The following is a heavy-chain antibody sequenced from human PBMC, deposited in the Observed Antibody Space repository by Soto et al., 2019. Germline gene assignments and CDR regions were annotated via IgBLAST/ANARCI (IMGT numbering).Heavy chain of an antibody. J-gene: IGHJ6*03. CDR1: GFIVSGNY. D-gene: IGHD3-9*01. CDR3: HLFYYYMDV. Sequence: EVQLVESGGGLVQPAGSLRLSCAASGFIVSGNYMGWVRQAPGKGLEWVSVIYSGGDIFYADSVKGRFTISRDNSKSTLHLQMNSLRVEDTALYHCHLFYYYMDVWGRGTTVTVSS. CDR2: IYSGGDI. V-gene: IGHV3-66*01.